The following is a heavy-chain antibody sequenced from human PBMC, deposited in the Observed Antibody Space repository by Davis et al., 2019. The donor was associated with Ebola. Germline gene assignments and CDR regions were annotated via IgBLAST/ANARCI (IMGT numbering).Heavy chain of an antibody. V-gene: IGHV3-11*01. CDR1: GFTLSDYY. Sequence: GESLKISCAASGFTLSDYYMSWIRQAPGKGLEWVSSIRSSDTTIYYADSVKGRFTISRDNAKNSLYLQMNSLRAEDTAVYYCARVSNSYGMDVWGQGTTVTVSS. CDR2: IRSSDTTI. D-gene: IGHD5-24*01. CDR3: ARVSNSYGMDV. J-gene: IGHJ6*02.